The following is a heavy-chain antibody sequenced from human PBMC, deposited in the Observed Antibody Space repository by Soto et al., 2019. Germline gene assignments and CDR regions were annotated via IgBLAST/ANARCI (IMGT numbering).Heavy chain of an antibody. CDR3: ARGPRSSYYYGSGSYYIYFDY. J-gene: IGHJ4*02. CDR2: INHSGST. D-gene: IGHD3-10*01. Sequence: SETLSLTCAVYGGSFSGYYWSWIRQPPGKGLEWIGEINHSGSTNYNPSLKSRVTISVDTSKNQFSLKLSSMTAADTAVYYCARGPRSSYYYGSGSYYIYFDYWGQGTLVTVSS. V-gene: IGHV4-34*01. CDR1: GGSFSGYY.